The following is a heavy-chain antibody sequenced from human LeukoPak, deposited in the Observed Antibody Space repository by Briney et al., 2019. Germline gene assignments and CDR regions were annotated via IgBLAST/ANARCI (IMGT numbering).Heavy chain of an antibody. CDR3: GRVTNEDRGYDMGGGGVYFDY. V-gene: IGHV4-34*01. Sequence: SETLSLTCAVYGGSFSGYYWSWIRQPPGKGLEWIGEINHSGSTNYNPSLKSRVTISVDTSKNQFSLKLSAVTAADTAGYYWGRVTNEDRGYDMGGGGVYFDYWGQGTLVTVSS. CDR2: INHSGST. J-gene: IGHJ4*02. CDR1: GGSFSGYY. D-gene: IGHD5-12*01.